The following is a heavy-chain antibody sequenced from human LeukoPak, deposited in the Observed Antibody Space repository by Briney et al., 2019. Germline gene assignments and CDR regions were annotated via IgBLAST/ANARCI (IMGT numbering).Heavy chain of an antibody. J-gene: IGHJ4*02. CDR2: IRYDGSNK. CDR3: AKDRSGSYSQGLDY. V-gene: IGHV3-30*02. Sequence: PGGSLRLSCAASGFTFSSYGMHWVRQAPGKGLEWVAFIRYDGSNKYYADSVKGRFTISRDNSKNTLYLQMNSLRAEDTAVYYCAKDRSGSYSQGLDYWGQETLVTVSS. D-gene: IGHD1-26*01. CDR1: GFTFSSYG.